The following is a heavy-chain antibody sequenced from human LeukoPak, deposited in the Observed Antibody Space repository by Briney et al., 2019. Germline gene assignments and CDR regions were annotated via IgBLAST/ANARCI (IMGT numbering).Heavy chain of an antibody. CDR3: AKRSRRLTIVRGVPREDV. D-gene: IGHD3-10*01. Sequence: PGRSLRLSCAASGFTFSSYAMHWVRQAPGKGLEWVSAISGNGGSTYYADSVKGRFTISRDNSKNTVYLEMSSLRAEDTAVYYCAKRSRRLTIVRGVPREDVWGQGTTVTVSS. CDR1: GFTFSSYA. J-gene: IGHJ6*02. CDR2: ISGNGGST. V-gene: IGHV3-23*01.